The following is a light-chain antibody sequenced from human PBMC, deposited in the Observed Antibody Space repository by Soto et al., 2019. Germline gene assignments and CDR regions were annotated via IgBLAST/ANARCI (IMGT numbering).Light chain of an antibody. CDR1: SSNIGAGYD. Sequence: QSVLTQPPSVSGAPGQRVTISCTGSSSNIGAGYDVHWYQQLPGTAPKLLIYGNSNRPSGVPDRFSGSKSGTSASLAITGFQAEDEADYYCQSYDSSLSAPVFGTGTKVTVL. CDR2: GNS. CDR3: QSYDSSLSAPV. J-gene: IGLJ1*01. V-gene: IGLV1-40*01.